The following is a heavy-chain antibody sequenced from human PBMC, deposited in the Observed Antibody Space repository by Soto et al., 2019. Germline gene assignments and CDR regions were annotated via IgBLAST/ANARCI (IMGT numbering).Heavy chain of an antibody. CDR2: IYYSGST. Sequence: PSETLSLTCTVSGGSISSGGYYWSWIRQHPGKGLGWIGCIYYSGSTYYNPSLKSRVTISVDTSKNQFSLKLSSVTAADTAVYYCARLGVEIGVDTAMAASYRHSSSQGAYYYYYCMDVWGQGTTVTVSS. CDR3: ARLGVEIGVDTAMAASYRHSSSQGAYYYYYCMDV. V-gene: IGHV4-31*03. J-gene: IGHJ6*02. D-gene: IGHD5-18*01. CDR1: GGSISSGGYY.